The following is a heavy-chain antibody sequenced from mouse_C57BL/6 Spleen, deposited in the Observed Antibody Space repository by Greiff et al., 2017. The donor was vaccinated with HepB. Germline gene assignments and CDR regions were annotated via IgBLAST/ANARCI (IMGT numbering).Heavy chain of an antibody. J-gene: IGHJ4*01. CDR1: GYTFTGYW. Sequence: QVQLQQSGAELMKPGASVKLSCKATGYTFTGYWIEWVKQRPGHGLEWIGEILPGSGSTNYNEKFKGKATFTADTSSNTAYMQLISLTTEDSAIYYCARNYGSSYEDSSGHLDYYAMDYWGQGTSVTVSS. CDR3: ARNYGSSYEDSSGHLDYYAMDY. V-gene: IGHV1-9*01. D-gene: IGHD1-1*01. CDR2: ILPGSGST.